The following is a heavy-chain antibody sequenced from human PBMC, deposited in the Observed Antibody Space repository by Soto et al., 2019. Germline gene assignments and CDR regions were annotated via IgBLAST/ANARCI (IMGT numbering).Heavy chain of an antibody. V-gene: IGHV1-69*13. CDR2: IIPIFGTA. Sequence: EASVKVSCKASGGTFSSYAISWVRQAPGQGLEWMGGIIPIFGTANYAQKFQGRVTITADESTSTAYMELSSLRSEDTAVYYCASKSRTAYYFDYWGQGTLVTVSS. J-gene: IGHJ4*02. CDR3: ASKSRTAYYFDY. CDR1: GGTFSSYA.